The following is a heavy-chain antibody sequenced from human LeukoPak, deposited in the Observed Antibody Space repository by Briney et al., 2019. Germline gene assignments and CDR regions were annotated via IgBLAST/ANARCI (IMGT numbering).Heavy chain of an antibody. D-gene: IGHD4-17*01. J-gene: IGHJ4*02. Sequence: ASVKVSCKASGYTFTGYYMHWVRQAPGQGLEWKGWINPNSGGTNYAQKFQGRVTMTRDTSISTAYMELSRLRSDDTAVYYCARGGVEDYGDLIDYWGQGTLVTVSS. CDR3: ARGGVEDYGDLIDY. CDR2: INPNSGGT. V-gene: IGHV1-2*02. CDR1: GYTFTGYY.